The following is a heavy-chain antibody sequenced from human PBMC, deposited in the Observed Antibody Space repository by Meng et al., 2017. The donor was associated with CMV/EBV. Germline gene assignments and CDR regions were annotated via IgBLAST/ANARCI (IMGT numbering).Heavy chain of an antibody. CDR2: ISSSSSYT. CDR3: ARAGVAAAGTSGY. D-gene: IGHD6-13*01. CDR1: GFTFRDYY. Sequence: QVLRLESGGGLVNAGGSLRLSFAASGFTFRDYYMSWILHAPGTGLEWFSYISSSSSYTNYADSVKGRFTISRDNAKNSLYLQINNLRAEDTSVYYCARAGVAAAGTSGYWGQGTLVTVSS. J-gene: IGHJ4*02. V-gene: IGHV3-11*03.